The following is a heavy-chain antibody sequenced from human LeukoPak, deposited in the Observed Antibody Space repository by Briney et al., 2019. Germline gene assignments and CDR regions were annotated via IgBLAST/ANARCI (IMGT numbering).Heavy chain of an antibody. V-gene: IGHV3-7*03. CDR3: ARRITIAAAGWGYGMDV. D-gene: IGHD6-13*01. CDR1: GFTFNNHW. Sequence: PGGSLRLSCAASGFTFNNHWMSWVRQAPGKGLEWVANIRHDGSDKKYVDSVKGRFTISRDNAENSLSLQMNSLRAEDTAVYYCARRITIAAAGWGYGMDVWGQGTTVTVSS. J-gene: IGHJ6*02. CDR2: IRHDGSDK.